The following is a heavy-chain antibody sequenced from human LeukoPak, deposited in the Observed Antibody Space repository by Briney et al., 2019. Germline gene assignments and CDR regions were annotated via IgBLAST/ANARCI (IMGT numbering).Heavy chain of an antibody. CDR1: GFTFSSYE. CDR2: ISSSGSTI. V-gene: IGHV3-48*03. J-gene: IGHJ6*03. D-gene: IGHD1-14*01. CDR3: AKQYRVQDYFYYYMDV. Sequence: PGGSLRLSCAASGFTFSSYEMNWVRQAPGKGLEWVSYISSSGSTIYYADSVKGRFTISRDNSKNTLFLHMNNLRAEDTAIYYCAKQYRVQDYFYYYMDVWGKGTTVTVSS.